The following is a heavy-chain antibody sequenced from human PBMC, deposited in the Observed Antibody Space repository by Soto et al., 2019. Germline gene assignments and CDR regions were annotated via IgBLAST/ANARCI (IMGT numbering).Heavy chain of an antibody. CDR3: ARWGTTGGLDV. CDR1: GFTFRSYV. V-gene: IGHV3-33*05. J-gene: IGHJ4*02. CDR2: TSYDGSNN. D-gene: IGHD3-16*01. Sequence: QVHLVESGGGVVQPGTSLRLSCVGSGFTFRSYVIHWVRQAPGKGLEWVALTSYDGSNNFYGDSVKGRFTISRHNSRNTVELQMDSLTFEYTALYYCARWGTTGGLDVWGQGTLVSVSS.